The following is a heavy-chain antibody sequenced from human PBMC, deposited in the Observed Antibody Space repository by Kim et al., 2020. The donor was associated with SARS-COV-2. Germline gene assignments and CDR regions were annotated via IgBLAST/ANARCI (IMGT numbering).Heavy chain of an antibody. Sequence: ASVKVSCKASGYAFIGYAMNWVRQAPGQGLEWMGWINTNSGNPTYAQGFTGRFVFSKDTSISTTYLQINSLKAEDTAVYFCARANGDQYSHYYMDVWGKGTTVTVSS. CDR1: GYAFIGYA. J-gene: IGHJ6*03. CDR2: INTNSGNP. V-gene: IGHV7-4-1*02. CDR3: ARANGDQYSHYYMDV. D-gene: IGHD2-8*01.